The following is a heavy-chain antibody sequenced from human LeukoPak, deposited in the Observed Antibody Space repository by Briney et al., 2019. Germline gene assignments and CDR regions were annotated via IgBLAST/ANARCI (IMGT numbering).Heavy chain of an antibody. D-gene: IGHD7-27*01. V-gene: IGHV3-48*03. CDR1: GFTFSSYE. Sequence: GGSLRLSCAASGFTFSSYEMNWVRQAPGKGLEWVSYIRSSGDTIYYADSVKGRFTISRDNAKNSLYLQMNSLRAEDMALYYCAKDANNWGYFDYWGQGTLVTVSS. CDR2: IRSSGDTI. CDR3: AKDANNWGYFDY. J-gene: IGHJ4*02.